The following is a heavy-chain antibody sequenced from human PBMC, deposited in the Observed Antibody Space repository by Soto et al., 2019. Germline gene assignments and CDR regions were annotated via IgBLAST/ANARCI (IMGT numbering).Heavy chain of an antibody. CDR2: ISGSGNSI. J-gene: IGHJ6*02. CDR1: GFTFSSYA. Sequence: PGGSLRLSCAASGFTFSSYAMSWVRQAPGKGLEWVSAISGSGNSIYYADSVKGRFTISRDNAKNSLYLQMSSLGAEDTAIYYCDSDYYGMDVWGQGTTVTVSS. CDR3: DSDYYGMDV. V-gene: IGHV3-23*01. D-gene: IGHD2-15*01.